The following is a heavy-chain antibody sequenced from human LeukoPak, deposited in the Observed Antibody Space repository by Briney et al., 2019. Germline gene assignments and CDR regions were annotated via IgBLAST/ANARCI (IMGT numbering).Heavy chain of an antibody. Sequence: GASVKVSCKASGYTFTSYYMHWVRQAPGQGLEWMGIINPSGGSTSYAQKFQGRVTMTRDTSTSTVYMELSSLRSEDTAVYYCARIDSSGYPDPYFDYWGQGTLVTVSS. CDR3: ARIDSSGYPDPYFDY. CDR2: INPSGGST. J-gene: IGHJ4*02. V-gene: IGHV1-46*01. CDR1: GYTFTSYY. D-gene: IGHD3-22*01.